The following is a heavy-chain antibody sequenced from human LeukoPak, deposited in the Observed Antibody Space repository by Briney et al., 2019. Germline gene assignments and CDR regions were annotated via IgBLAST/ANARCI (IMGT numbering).Heavy chain of an antibody. CDR1: GGSISRYY. Sequence: PSETLSLTCTVSGGSISRYYWSWVRQPPGKGLEWIGYIYYSGSTNYTPSLQPRVTISVHTSNNQSSLKLSSVTAADTPVYYCARGDSSSWLDYSGQGTLVTVSS. CDR3: ARGDSSSWLDY. CDR2: IYYSGST. V-gene: IGHV4-59*01. D-gene: IGHD6-13*01. J-gene: IGHJ4*02.